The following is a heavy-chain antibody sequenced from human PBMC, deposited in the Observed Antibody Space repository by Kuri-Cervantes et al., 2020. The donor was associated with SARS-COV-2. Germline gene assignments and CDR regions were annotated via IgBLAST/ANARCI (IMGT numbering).Heavy chain of an antibody. J-gene: IGHJ6*02. CDR3: ARQGYCSGGSCYSGAMDV. CDR2: ISSSGGIYM. V-gene: IGHV3-11*01. Sequence: GESLKISCAASGFTFSDYYMSWIRQAPGKGLEWVSYISSSGGIYMQCADSVKGRFTISRDNAKKSLYLEMNSLRAEDTAVYYCARQGYCSGGSCYSGAMDVWGQGTTVTVSS. CDR1: GFTFSDYY. D-gene: IGHD2-15*01.